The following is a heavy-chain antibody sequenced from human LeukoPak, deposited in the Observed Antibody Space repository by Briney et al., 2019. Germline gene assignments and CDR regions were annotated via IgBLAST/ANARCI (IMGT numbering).Heavy chain of an antibody. CDR1: GFTFDDYA. Sequence: GGSLRLSCAASGFTFDDYAMHWVRQAPGKGLEWVSGISWNSGSIGYADSVKGRFTISRDNAKNSLYLQMNSLRAEDTAVYYCARERGYGDTAIGYWGQGTLVTVSS. D-gene: IGHD5-18*01. CDR2: ISWNSGSI. J-gene: IGHJ4*02. V-gene: IGHV3-9*01. CDR3: ARERGYGDTAIGY.